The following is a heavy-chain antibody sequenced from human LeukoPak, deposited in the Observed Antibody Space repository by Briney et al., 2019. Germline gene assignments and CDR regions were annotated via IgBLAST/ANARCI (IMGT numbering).Heavy chain of an antibody. CDR3: ARVVLPPVTFDY. CDR1: GGTFSSYA. CDR2: VIPIFGTA. J-gene: IGHJ4*02. Sequence: SVKVSCKASGGTFSSYAISWVRQAPGQGLEWMGGVIPIFGTANYAQKFQGRVTITADESTSTAYMELNSLRAEDTAVYYCARVVLPPVTFDYWGQGTLVTVSS. V-gene: IGHV1-69*13. D-gene: IGHD2-21*02.